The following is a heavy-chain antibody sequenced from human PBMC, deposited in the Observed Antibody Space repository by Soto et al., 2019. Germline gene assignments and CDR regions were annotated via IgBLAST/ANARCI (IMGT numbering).Heavy chain of an antibody. CDR3: AKAGGYCSSTSCYYYYYMDV. J-gene: IGHJ6*03. V-gene: IGHV3-23*01. D-gene: IGHD2-2*01. CDR1: GFTFSSYA. CDR2: ISGSGGST. Sequence: GGSLRLSCAASGFTFSSYAMSWVRQAPGKGLEWVSAISGSGGSTYYADSVKGRFTISRDNSKNTLYLQMNSLRAEDTAVYYCAKAGGYCSSTSCYYYYYMDVWGKGTTVTVSS.